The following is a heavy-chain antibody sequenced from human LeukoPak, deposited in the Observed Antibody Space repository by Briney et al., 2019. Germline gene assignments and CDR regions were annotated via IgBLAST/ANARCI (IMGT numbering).Heavy chain of an antibody. CDR1: GFTFSSYG. V-gene: IGHV3-23*01. CDR3: AKDPAVVTPDYFDY. D-gene: IGHD4-23*01. J-gene: IGHJ4*02. CDR2: ISGSGGNT. Sequence: PGGSLRLSCAASGFTFSSYGMHWVRQAPGEGLEWVSAISGSGGNTYYADSVKGRFTISRDNSKNTLYLQMNSLRAEDTAVYFCAKDPAVVTPDYFDYWGQGTLVTVSS.